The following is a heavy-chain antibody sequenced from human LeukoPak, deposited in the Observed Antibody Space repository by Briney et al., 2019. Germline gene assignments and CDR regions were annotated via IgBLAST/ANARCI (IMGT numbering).Heavy chain of an antibody. Sequence: ASVKVSCKASGYTFTSYGISWVRQAPGQGLEWMGWISAYNGNTNYAQKLQGRVTMTTDTSTSTAYMELRSLRSDDTAVYYCARVKKQWLVRAYYYYMDVWGKGTTVTISS. CDR2: ISAYNGNT. D-gene: IGHD6-19*01. J-gene: IGHJ6*03. CDR1: GYTFTSYG. V-gene: IGHV1-18*01. CDR3: ARVKKQWLVRAYYYYMDV.